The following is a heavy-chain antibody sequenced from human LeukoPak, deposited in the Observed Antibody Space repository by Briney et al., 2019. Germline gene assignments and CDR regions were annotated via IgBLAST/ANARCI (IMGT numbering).Heavy chain of an antibody. J-gene: IGHJ4*02. CDR2: MNPNSGNT. CDR3: ARGRGYSCGYVDY. D-gene: IGHD5-18*01. Sequence: GASVKVSCKASGYTFTSYDINWVRQATGQGLEWMGWMNPNSGNTDYAQKFQGRVTITRNTSISTAYMELSSLRSEDTAVYYCARGRGYSCGYVDYWGQGTLVTVSS. CDR1: GYTFTSYD. V-gene: IGHV1-8*03.